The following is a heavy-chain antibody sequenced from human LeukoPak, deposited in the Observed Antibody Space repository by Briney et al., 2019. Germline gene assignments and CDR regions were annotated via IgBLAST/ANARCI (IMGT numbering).Heavy chain of an antibody. V-gene: IGHV3-23*01. Sequence: GGSLRLSCAASGFTVSSNDMSWVRQAPGKGLEWVSGISGSGGSAYYADSVKGRFTISRDNSKNTLYLQMNSLRAEDTAGYYCAKDSNTYYYDSSGSIDYWGQGTLVTVSS. J-gene: IGHJ4*02. CDR2: ISGSGGSA. CDR3: AKDSNTYYYDSSGSIDY. CDR1: GFTVSSND. D-gene: IGHD3-22*01.